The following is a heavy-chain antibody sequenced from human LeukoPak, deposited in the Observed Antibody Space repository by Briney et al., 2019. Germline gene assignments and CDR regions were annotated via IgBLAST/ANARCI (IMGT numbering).Heavy chain of an antibody. Sequence: GGSLRLSCAPSGFSFVNFGFHWLRQAPGKGLEWVAFIRYDGSLTDYADPMKGRFTVARDNSKNTVSLHMNSLRPEDAAVYYSAKDAVALQDEFYFDSWGQGTLVAVSS. CDR3: AKDAVALQDEFYFDS. V-gene: IGHV3-30*02. CDR2: IRYDGSLT. J-gene: IGHJ4*02. CDR1: GFSFVNFG.